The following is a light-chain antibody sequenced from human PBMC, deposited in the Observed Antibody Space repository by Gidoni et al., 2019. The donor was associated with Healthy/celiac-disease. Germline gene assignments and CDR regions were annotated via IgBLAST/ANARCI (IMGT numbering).Light chain of an antibody. CDR3: SSYAGSNNLV. J-gene: IGLJ2*01. CDR2: EVS. CDR1: SSAVGGYNY. Sequence: QSALTQPPSASGSPGQSVTISCTGTSSAVGGYNYFSWYQQHPGKAPKLIIYEVSKRPSGVPDRFSGSKSGNTASLIVSGLQAEDEADYYCSSYAGSNNLVFGGGTKLTVL. V-gene: IGLV2-8*01.